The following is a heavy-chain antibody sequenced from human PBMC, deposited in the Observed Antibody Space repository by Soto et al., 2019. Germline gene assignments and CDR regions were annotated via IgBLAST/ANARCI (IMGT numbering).Heavy chain of an antibody. CDR1: GGFVSSGSYY. CDR3: ARVERGTATTVVDAFDI. Sequence: QVQLQQWGAGLLKPSETLSLTCAVYGGFVSSGSYYWSWIRQPPGKGLEWIGEMSHSGGTHFNPSIKSRVTLSVVTSNDQFSLKMSSVTAADTALYYCARVERGTATTVVDAFDIWGPGTMVTVAS. V-gene: IGHV4-34*01. J-gene: IGHJ3*02. D-gene: IGHD1-1*01. CDR2: MSHSGGT.